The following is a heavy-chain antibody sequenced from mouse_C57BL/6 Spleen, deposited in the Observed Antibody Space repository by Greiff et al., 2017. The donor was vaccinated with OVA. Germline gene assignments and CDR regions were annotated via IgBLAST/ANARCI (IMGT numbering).Heavy chain of an antibody. Sequence: QVQLKQSGAELVRPGASVTLSCKASGYTFTDYEMHWVKQTPVHGLEWIGAIDPETGGTAYNQKFKGKAILTADKSSSTAYMELRSLTSEDSAVYYCTRRTYYGYDGDWYFDVWGTGTTVTVSS. V-gene: IGHV1-15*01. CDR1: GYTFTDYE. CDR3: TRRTYYGYDGDWYFDV. D-gene: IGHD2-9*01. J-gene: IGHJ1*03. CDR2: IDPETGGT.